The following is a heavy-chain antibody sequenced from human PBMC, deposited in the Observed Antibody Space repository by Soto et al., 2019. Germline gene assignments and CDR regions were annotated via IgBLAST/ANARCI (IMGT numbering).Heavy chain of an antibody. CDR1: GFTFSNAW. CDR3: ARDGGYCTNGVSCYGMDV. CDR2: ISYDGSNK. Sequence: GGSLRLSCAASGFTFSNAWMNWVRQAPGKGLEWVAVISYDGSNKYYADSVKGRFTISRDNSKNTLYLQMNSLRAEDTAVYYCARDGGYCTNGVSCYGMDVWGQGTTVTVAS. J-gene: IGHJ6*02. V-gene: IGHV3-30-3*01. D-gene: IGHD2-8*01.